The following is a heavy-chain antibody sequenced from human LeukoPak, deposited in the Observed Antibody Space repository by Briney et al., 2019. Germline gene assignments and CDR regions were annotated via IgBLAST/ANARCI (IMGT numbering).Heavy chain of an antibody. CDR1: GFIFTSYA. V-gene: IGHV3-21*06. CDR2: ITTGSSYI. J-gene: IGHJ6*03. CDR3: ARVEATTARSYYYYYMDV. D-gene: IGHD1-1*01. Sequence: GGSLRLSCSASGFIFTSYAMNWVRQAPGKGLEWVSSITTGSSYIYYADSARGRFSVSRDNAKNSLYLEMNSLRAEDTAVYYCARVEATTARSYYYYYMDVWGKGTTVTVSS.